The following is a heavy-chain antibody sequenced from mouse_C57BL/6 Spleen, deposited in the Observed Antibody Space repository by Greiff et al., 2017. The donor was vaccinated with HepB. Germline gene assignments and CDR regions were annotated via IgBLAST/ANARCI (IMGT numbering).Heavy chain of an antibody. Sequence: QVQLKESGPGLVQPSQSLSITCTVSGFSLTSYGVYWVRQSPGKGLEWLGVIWSGGSTDYNAAFISRLSISKDNSKSQVFFKMNSLQADDTAIYYCARNFDYGSRESAMDYWGQGTSVTVSS. CDR2: IWSGGST. V-gene: IGHV2-2*01. CDR1: GFSLTSYG. CDR3: ARNFDYGSRESAMDY. D-gene: IGHD1-1*01. J-gene: IGHJ4*01.